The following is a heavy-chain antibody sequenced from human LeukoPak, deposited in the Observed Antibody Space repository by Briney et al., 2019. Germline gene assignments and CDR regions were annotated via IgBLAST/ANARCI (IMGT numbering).Heavy chain of an antibody. CDR1: GVSISAYY. D-gene: IGHD3-22*01. J-gene: IGHJ4*02. CDR3: ARTYYYDSSGYYPGYFDY. CDR2: IYVSGST. V-gene: IGHV4-4*07. Sequence: PSETLSRTCTVSGVSISAYYWSWIRQPAGKGLEWIGRIYVSGSTNYNPSLKSRGTMSLDTSKNQFSLKLSSVTAADTDVYYCARTYYYDSSGYYPGYFDYWGQGTLVTVSS.